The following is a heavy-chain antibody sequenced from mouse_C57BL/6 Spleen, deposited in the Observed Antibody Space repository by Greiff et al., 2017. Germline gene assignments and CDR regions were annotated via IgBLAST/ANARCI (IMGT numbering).Heavy chain of an antibody. CDR2: IDPEDGET. CDR1: GFNIKDYY. Sequence: VQLQQSGAELVKPGASVKLSCTASGFNIKDYYMHWVKQRTQQGLEWIGRIDPEDGETKYAPKFQGKATITADTSSNTSYLQISSLTTEDTAVYYCASYYSNLYYFDYWGQGTTLTVSS. V-gene: IGHV14-2*01. CDR3: ASYYSNLYYFDY. D-gene: IGHD2-5*01. J-gene: IGHJ2*01.